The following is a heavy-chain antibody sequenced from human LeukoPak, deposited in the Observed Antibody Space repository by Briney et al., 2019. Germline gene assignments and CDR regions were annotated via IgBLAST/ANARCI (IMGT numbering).Heavy chain of an antibody. D-gene: IGHD5-18*01. CDR3: ARDRPGNTAIDY. CDR2: IHSDGRST. CDR1: GFTFSTYW. J-gene: IGHJ4*02. Sequence: PGGSLRLSCAASGFTFSTYWMHWVRQAPGKGLVWVSRIHSDGRSTSYADSVNGRFTISRDNAKNTLYLQMNSLRAEDTAVYYCARDRPGNTAIDYRGQGTLVTVSS. V-gene: IGHV3-74*01.